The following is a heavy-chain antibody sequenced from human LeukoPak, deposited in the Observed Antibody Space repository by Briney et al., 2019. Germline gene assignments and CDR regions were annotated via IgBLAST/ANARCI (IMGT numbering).Heavy chain of an antibody. Sequence: PSETLSLTCAVYGGSFSGYYWSWIRQPPGKGLEWIGEINHSGSTNYNPSLKSRVTISVDTSKNQFSLKLSSVTAADTAVYYCARQGNYYDSSGYYYDPFFAFDIWGQGTMVTVSS. CDR2: INHSGST. D-gene: IGHD3-22*01. CDR1: GGSFSGYY. J-gene: IGHJ3*02. V-gene: IGHV4-34*01. CDR3: ARQGNYYDSSGYYYDPFFAFDI.